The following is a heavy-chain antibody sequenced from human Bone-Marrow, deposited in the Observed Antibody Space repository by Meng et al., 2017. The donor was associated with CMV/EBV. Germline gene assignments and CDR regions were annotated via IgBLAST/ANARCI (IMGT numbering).Heavy chain of an antibody. CDR2: ISSSSSTI. J-gene: IGHJ6*02. CDR3: ASKESYFYDSNYYGMDV. V-gene: IGHV3-48*04. CDR1: GFTFSNYA. D-gene: IGHD3-22*01. Sequence: GESLKISCVASGFTFSNYAMNWVRQAPGKGLEWVSYISSSSSTIYYADSVKGRFTISRDNAKNSLHLQMSSLRVEDTAVYYCASKESYFYDSNYYGMDVWVQGPTVPVPS.